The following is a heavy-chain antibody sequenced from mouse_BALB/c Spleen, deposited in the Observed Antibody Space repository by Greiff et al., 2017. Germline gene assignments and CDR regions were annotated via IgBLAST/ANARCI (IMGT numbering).Heavy chain of an antibody. Sequence: LQQPGSELVRPGASVKLSCKASGYTFTSYWMHWVKQRHGQGLEWIGNIYPGSGSTNYDEKFKSKGTLTVDTSSSTAYMHLSSLTSEDSAVYYCTRAYYRYADYYAMDYWGQGTSVTVSS. D-gene: IGHD2-14*01. CDR2: IYPGSGST. J-gene: IGHJ4*01. CDR3: TRAYYRYADYYAMDY. CDR1: GYTFTSYW. V-gene: IGHV1S22*01.